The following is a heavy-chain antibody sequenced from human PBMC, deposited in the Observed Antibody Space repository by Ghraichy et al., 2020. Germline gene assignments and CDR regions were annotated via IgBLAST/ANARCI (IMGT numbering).Heavy chain of an antibody. CDR3: ARASTVVRFYYYDGMDV. CDR2: ISSSSRNK. D-gene: IGHD4-23*01. J-gene: IGHJ6*02. V-gene: IGHV3-48*02. Sequence: GGSLRLSCVDSGFSFRTSDMNSVRQSPGKGLELVSYISSSSRNKFYADSVKGRFTISRDNAQNSLSLQMNSLRDEDTAVYYCARASTVVRFYYYDGMDVWGQCTTVTVSS. CDR1: GFSFRTSD.